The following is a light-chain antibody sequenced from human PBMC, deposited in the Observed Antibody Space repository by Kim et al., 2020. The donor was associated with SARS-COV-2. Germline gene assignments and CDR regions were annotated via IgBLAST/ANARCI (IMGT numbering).Light chain of an antibody. V-gene: IGLV3-19*01. Sequence: ALGQTVSSTCQEDSLRIYSSGWYQQKPGQAPVLVIYNQNDRPSGIPDRFSGSSSGNTASLTITGAQAEDEADYYCNCRDTSGYHYVFGTGTQLTVL. CDR1: SLRIYS. CDR3: NCRDTSGYHYV. J-gene: IGLJ1*01. CDR2: NQN.